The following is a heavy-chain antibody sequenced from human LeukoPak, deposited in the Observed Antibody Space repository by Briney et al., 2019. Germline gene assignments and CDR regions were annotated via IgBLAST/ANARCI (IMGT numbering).Heavy chain of an antibody. J-gene: IGHJ4*02. CDR3: ARGAVTACIDY. Sequence: GGSLRLSCGASGFAFSNSGMHWVRQAPGRGLEWVAVIWYGGVNKYYGDAVKGRFTISRDNSKNTLYLQMNSLRAEDTAVYYCARGAVTACIDYWGQGTLVTVSS. CDR2: IWYGGVNK. V-gene: IGHV3-33*08. CDR1: GFAFSNSG. D-gene: IGHD5-18*01.